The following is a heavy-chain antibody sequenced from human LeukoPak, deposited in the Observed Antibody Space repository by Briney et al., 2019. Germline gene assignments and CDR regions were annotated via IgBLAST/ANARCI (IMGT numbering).Heavy chain of an antibody. D-gene: IGHD6-6*01. CDR2: IYTSGST. Sequence: SETLSLTCTVSGGSISSGSYYWSWIRQPAGKGLEWIGRIYTSGSTNYNPSLKSRVTISVDTSKNQFSLKLSSVTAADTAVYYCARDRTGYSSSSGYFDYWGQGTLVTVSS. CDR1: GGSISSGSYY. V-gene: IGHV4-61*02. CDR3: ARDRTGYSSSSGYFDY. J-gene: IGHJ4*02.